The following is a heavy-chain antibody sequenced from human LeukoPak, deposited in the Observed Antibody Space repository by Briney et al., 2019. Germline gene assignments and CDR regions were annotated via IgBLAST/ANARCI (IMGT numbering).Heavy chain of an antibody. V-gene: IGHV4-59*02. D-gene: IGHD6-6*01. CDR3: ARGGGYSNTSPYYYMDV. CDR2: LHYSGST. CDR1: GGSVSSYY. J-gene: IGHJ6*03. Sequence: SETLSLTCTVSGGSVSSYYWSWVRQPPGKGLEWIGYLHYSGSTDYNPSLKSRVTMSIDMSKNQVSLKLSSVTAAVTAVYYCARGGGYSNTSPYYYMDVWGKGTTVTVSS.